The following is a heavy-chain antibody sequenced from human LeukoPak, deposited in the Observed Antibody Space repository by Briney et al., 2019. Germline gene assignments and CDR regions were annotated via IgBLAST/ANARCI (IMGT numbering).Heavy chain of an antibody. D-gene: IGHD3-16*01. CDR3: ARSLTSVGDDAFDI. J-gene: IGHJ3*02. CDR2: IKQDGSEK. CDR1: GFTFSSYW. V-gene: IGHV3-7*03. Sequence: GGSLRLSCAASGFTFSSYWMSWVRQAPGKGLEWVANIKQDGSEKYYVDSVKGRFTISRDNAENSLYLQMNSLRAEDRAVYYCARSLTSVGDDAFDIWGQGTMVTVSS.